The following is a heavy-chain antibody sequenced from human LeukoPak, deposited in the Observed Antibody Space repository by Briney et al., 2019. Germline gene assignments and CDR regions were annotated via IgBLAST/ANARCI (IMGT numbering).Heavy chain of an antibody. CDR3: ARVYGSITMVRGVIPKFHFDY. D-gene: IGHD3-10*01. CDR2: INPNSGGT. J-gene: IGHJ4*02. Sequence: ASVKVSCKSSGYTLTGYYMHWVRQAPGQGLEWMGWINPNSGGTNYAQKFQGRVTMTRDTSISTAYMELSRLRSDDTAVYYCARVYGSITMVRGVIPKFHFDYWGQGTLVTVSS. V-gene: IGHV1-2*02. CDR1: GYTLTGYY.